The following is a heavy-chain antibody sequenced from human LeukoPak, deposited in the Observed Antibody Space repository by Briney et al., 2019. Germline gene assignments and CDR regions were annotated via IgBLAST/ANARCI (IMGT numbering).Heavy chain of an antibody. CDR1: GFTFSSYS. J-gene: IGHJ4*02. V-gene: IGHV3-21*01. CDR2: ISSSSSYI. CDR3: AVRRGIYY. Sequence: GGSLRLSCAASGFTFSSYSMNWVRQAPGKGLEWVSSISSSSSYIYYADSVKGRFTISRDNAKNPLYLQMDSLRAEDTAVYYCAVRRGIYYWGQGTLVTVSS.